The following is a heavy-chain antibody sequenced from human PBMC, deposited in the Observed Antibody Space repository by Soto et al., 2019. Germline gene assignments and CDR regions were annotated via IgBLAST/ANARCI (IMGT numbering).Heavy chain of an antibody. J-gene: IGHJ6*02. V-gene: IGHV4-34*01. CDR1: DGSCTGYY. CDR2: INYRGST. D-gene: IGHD6-13*01. Sequence: HTKAVVDGSCTGYYGTRIRKTKGKGLEWIGEINYRGSTYYNPSLESRITMAVDTSKNQFSLKLSSVTAADTAVYYCSAGRQLLYYYYGMDVWGQGTTVTVSS. CDR3: SAGRQLLYYYYGMDV.